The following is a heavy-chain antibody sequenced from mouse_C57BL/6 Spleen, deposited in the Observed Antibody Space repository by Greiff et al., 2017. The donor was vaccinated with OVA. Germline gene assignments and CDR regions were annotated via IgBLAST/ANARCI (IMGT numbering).Heavy chain of an antibody. D-gene: IGHD2-4*01. V-gene: IGHV5-4*03. CDR3: ARVYYDYDWDFDV. CDR1: GFTFSSYA. Sequence: EVMLVESGGGLVKPGGSLKLSCAASGFTFSSYAMSWVRQTPEKRLEWVATISDGGSYTYYPDNVKGRFTISRDNAKNNLYLQMSHLKSEDTAMYYCARVYYDYDWDFDVWGTGTTVTVSS. CDR2: ISDGGSYT. J-gene: IGHJ1*03.